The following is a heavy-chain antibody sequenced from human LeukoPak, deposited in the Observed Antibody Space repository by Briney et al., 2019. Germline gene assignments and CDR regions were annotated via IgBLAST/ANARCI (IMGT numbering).Heavy chain of an antibody. J-gene: IGHJ6*04. Sequence: GGSLRLSCAASGFTFSSYGMSWVRQAPGKGLEWVSYISSSGSTIYYADSVKGRFTISRDNAKNSLYLQMNSLRAEDTAVYYCAELGITMIGGVWGKGTTVTISS. D-gene: IGHD3-10*02. V-gene: IGHV3-48*04. CDR1: GFTFSSYG. CDR2: ISSSGSTI. CDR3: AELGITMIGGV.